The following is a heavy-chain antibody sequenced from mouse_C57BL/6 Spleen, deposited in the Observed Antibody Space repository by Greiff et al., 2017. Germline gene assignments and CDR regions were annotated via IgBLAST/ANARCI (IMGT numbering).Heavy chain of an antibody. CDR3: ARDPGLYYFDD. CDR1: GYAFSSSW. Sequence: LQESGPELVKPGASVKISCKASGYAFSSSWMNWVKQRPGKGLEWIGRLYPGDGDTNYNGKFKGKATLTADKSSSTAYMQLSSLTSEDSAVYFCARDPGLYYFDDWGQGTTLTVSS. V-gene: IGHV1-82*01. J-gene: IGHJ2*01. D-gene: IGHD3-3*01. CDR2: LYPGDGDT.